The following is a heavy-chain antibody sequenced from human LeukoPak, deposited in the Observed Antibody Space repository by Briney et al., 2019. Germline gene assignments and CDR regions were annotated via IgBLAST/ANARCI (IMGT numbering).Heavy chain of an antibody. CDR3: ATLRGPDGAFYFAY. Sequence: GESLKISCKGSGYSFTSYWIGWVRQMPGKGLEWMGIIYPGDSDTRYSPSFHGQVTISADTSISTAYLQWRSLKASDTATYYCATLRGPDGAFYFAYWGQGTLVTVSS. V-gene: IGHV5-51*01. CDR2: IYPGDSDT. D-gene: IGHD3-16*01. CDR1: GYSFTSYW. J-gene: IGHJ4*02.